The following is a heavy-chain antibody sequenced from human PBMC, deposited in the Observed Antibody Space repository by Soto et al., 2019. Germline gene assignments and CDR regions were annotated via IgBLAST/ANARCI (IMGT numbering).Heavy chain of an antibody. J-gene: IGHJ4*02. CDR2: INHSGST. D-gene: IGHD2-15*01. Sequence: SETLSLTCAVYGGSFSGYYWSWIRQPPGKGLEWIGGINHSGSTNYNPSLKSRVTISVDTSKNQFSLKLSSVTAADTAVYYCAGSYCSGGSCYSGYWGQGTLVTVSS. V-gene: IGHV4-34*01. CDR1: GGSFSGYY. CDR3: AGSYCSGGSCYSGY.